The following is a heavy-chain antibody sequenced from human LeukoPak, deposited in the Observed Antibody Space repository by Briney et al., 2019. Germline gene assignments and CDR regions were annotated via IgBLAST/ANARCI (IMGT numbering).Heavy chain of an antibody. CDR2: ISSTGS. D-gene: IGHD3-16*02. Sequence: SQTLSLTCTVSGAAVSSVGHHWSWIRQHSGKGLEWIGFISSTGSMYNPSLKSRVTISVDTSKNQFSLKLSSVTAADTAVYYCARATQYYDYVWGSYRHFFDYWGQGTLVTVSS. CDR1: GAAVSSVGHH. V-gene: IGHV4-31*03. J-gene: IGHJ4*02. CDR3: ARATQYYDYVWGSYRHFFDY.